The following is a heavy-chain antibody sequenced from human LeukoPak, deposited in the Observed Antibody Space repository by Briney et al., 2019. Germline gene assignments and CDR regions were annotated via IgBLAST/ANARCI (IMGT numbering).Heavy chain of an antibody. V-gene: IGHV4-39*01. CDR2: IYYSGNT. Sequence: SETLSLTCTVSGVSISSSNSYWGWIRQPPGKGLEWIGSIYYSGNTYYHASPKSQVSISIDTAKNPFSLRLTSVTAADTAVYYCARQTGSGLFILPGGQGTLVTVSS. CDR3: ARQTGSGLFILP. CDR1: GVSISSSNSY. J-gene: IGHJ4*02. D-gene: IGHD3/OR15-3a*01.